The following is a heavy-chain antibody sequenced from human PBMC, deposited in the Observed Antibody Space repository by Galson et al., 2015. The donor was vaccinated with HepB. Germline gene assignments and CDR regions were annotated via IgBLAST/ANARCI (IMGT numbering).Heavy chain of an antibody. V-gene: IGHV1-69*13. D-gene: IGHD3-10*01. CDR1: GGTFSSYA. J-gene: IGHJ4*02. Sequence: SVKVSCKASGGTFSSYAISWVRQAPGQGLEWMGGIIPIFGTANYAQKFQGRVTITADESTSTAYMELSSLRSEDTAVYYCARVDGYYGSGSSPAYYFDYWGQGTLVTVSS. CDR2: IIPIFGTA. CDR3: ARVDGYYGSGSSPAYYFDY.